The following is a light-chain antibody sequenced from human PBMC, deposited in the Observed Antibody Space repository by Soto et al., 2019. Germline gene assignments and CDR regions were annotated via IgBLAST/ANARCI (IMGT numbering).Light chain of an antibody. CDR1: QSVSSY. V-gene: IGKV3-20*01. CDR3: QQYDDSPT. J-gene: IGKJ2*01. Sequence: EIVLTQSPGTLSLSPGERATLSCRASQSVSSYLAWYQQKPGQAPRLLIYGASSRATGIPDRFSGSRSGTDFTLTISRLEPENFAVYYCQQYDDSPTFGQGAKLEIK. CDR2: GAS.